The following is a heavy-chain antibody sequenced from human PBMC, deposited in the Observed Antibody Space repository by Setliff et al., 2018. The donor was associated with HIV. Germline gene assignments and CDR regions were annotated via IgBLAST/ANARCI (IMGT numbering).Heavy chain of an antibody. Sequence: ASVKVSCKASGYTFTSSGISWVRQAPGQGLEWMGWISAYNGNTNDAQKLQGRITMTTDPSTSTAYMDLRSLRSDDTAVYYCARVNGGNSPYYLDSWGQGTLVTV. J-gene: IGHJ4*02. CDR2: ISAYNGNT. D-gene: IGHD2-21*02. CDR3: ARVNGGNSPYYLDS. V-gene: IGHV1-18*01. CDR1: GYTFTSSG.